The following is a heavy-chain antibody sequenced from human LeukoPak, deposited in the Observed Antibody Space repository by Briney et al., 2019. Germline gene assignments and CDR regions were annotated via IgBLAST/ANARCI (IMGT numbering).Heavy chain of an antibody. V-gene: IGHV3-66*01. J-gene: IGHJ4*02. Sequence: HPGGSLRLSCAASGVTVSSNYMSWVRQAPGKGLEWVSDIYSGGSTYYADSVKGRFTISRDNSKNTLYLQMNSLRAEDTAVYYCARDLAYYDKSDNFESWGQGTLVTVSS. CDR2: IYSGGST. D-gene: IGHD3-22*01. CDR3: ARDLAYYDKSDNFES. CDR1: GVTVSSNY.